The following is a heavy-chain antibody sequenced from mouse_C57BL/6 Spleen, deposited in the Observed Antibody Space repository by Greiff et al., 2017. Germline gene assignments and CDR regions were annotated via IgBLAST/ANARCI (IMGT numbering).Heavy chain of an antibody. CDR2: FYPGSGSI. Sequence: VMLVESGAELVKPGASVKLSCKASGYTFPEYTIHWVKQRSGQGLEWIGWFYPGSGSIKYNEKFKDKATLTADKSSSTVYMELSRLTSEDSAVYFCARHEEYDSYWYFDVWGTGTTVTVSS. D-gene: IGHD2-4*01. CDR3: ARHEEYDSYWYFDV. V-gene: IGHV1-62-2*01. CDR1: GYTFPEYT. J-gene: IGHJ1*03.